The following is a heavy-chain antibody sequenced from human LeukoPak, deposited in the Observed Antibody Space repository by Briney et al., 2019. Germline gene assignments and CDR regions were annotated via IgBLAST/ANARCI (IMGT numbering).Heavy chain of an antibody. J-gene: IGHJ4*02. Sequence: GGTLRLSCAASGFTFSSYGMSWVRQAPGKGLEWVSAISGSGGSTYYADSVKGRFTISRDNSKNTLYLQMNSLRAEDTAVYYCASRSGWRYFDYWGQGALVTVSS. V-gene: IGHV3-23*01. D-gene: IGHD6-19*01. CDR1: GFTFSSYG. CDR3: ASRSGWRYFDY. CDR2: ISGSGGST.